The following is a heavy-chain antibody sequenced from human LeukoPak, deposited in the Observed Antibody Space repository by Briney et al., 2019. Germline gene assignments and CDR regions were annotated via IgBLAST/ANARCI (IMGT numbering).Heavy chain of an antibody. CDR1: GGSFSGYY. J-gene: IGHJ4*02. V-gene: IGHV4-59*01. D-gene: IGHD5-24*01. CDR3: ARVSLSLGLQFHYFDY. CDR2: IYYSGST. Sequence: PSETLSLTCAVYGGSFSGYYWSWIRQPPGKGLEWIGYIYYSGSTNYNPSLKSRVTISVDTSKNQFSLKLSSVTAADTAVYYCARVSLSLGLQFHYFDYWGQGTLVTVSS.